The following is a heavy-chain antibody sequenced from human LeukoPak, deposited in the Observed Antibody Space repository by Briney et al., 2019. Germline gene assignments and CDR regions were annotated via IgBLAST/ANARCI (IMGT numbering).Heavy chain of an antibody. V-gene: IGHV4-34*01. CDR2: INHSGST. Sequence: SETLSLTCAVYGESFSGYYWSWIRQPPGKGLEWIGEINHSGSTNYNPSLKSRVTISVDTSKNQFSLKLSSVTAADTAVYYCARGAMVRTRFDYWGQGTLVTVSS. J-gene: IGHJ4*02. CDR1: GESFSGYY. D-gene: IGHD3-10*01. CDR3: ARGAMVRTRFDY.